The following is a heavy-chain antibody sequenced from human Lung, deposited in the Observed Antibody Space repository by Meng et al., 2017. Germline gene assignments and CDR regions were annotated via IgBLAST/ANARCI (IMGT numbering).Heavy chain of an antibody. Sequence: QVQLVESGGGVVQPGRSLRLSCAASGFTFSSYGMHWVRQATGKGLEWVAVIWYDGNNKYYADSVKGRFTISRDNSKNTLYLQMNGLRAEDTAVYYCARGRYSSSSAVVDYWGQGTLVTVSS. CDR1: GFTFSSYG. CDR3: ARGRYSSSSAVVDY. D-gene: IGHD6-13*01. J-gene: IGHJ4*02. V-gene: IGHV3-33*01. CDR2: IWYDGNNK.